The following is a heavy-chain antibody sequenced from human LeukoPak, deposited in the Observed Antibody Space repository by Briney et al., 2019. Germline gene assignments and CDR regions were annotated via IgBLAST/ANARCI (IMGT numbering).Heavy chain of an antibody. CDR2: ISGSGGST. Sequence: GGSLRLSCAASGFTFSIYAVSWVRQAPGRGLEWVSAISGSGGSTYYADSVKGRFTISRDNSKNPLYLQMNSLRAEDTAVYYCATGIAVAGDAFDIWGQGTMVTVSS. CDR3: ATGIAVAGDAFDI. CDR1: GFTFSIYA. J-gene: IGHJ3*02. D-gene: IGHD6-19*01. V-gene: IGHV3-23*01.